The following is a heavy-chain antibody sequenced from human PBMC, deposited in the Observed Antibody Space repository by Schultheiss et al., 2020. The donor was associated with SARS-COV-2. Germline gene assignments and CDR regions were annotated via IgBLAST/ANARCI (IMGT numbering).Heavy chain of an antibody. J-gene: IGHJ4*02. V-gene: IGHV3-23*01. CDR3: AKAPYYDSRDFDY. Sequence: GESLKISCAASGFTFSSYAMSWVRQAPGKGLEWVSAISGSGGSTYYADSVKGRFTISRDNSKNTLYLQMNSLRAEDTAVYYCAKAPYYDSRDFDYWGQGTLVTVSS. CDR2: ISGSGGST. D-gene: IGHD3-22*01. CDR1: GFTFSSYA.